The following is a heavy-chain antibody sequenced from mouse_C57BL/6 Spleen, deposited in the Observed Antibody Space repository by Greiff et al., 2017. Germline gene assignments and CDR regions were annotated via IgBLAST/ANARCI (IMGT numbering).Heavy chain of an antibody. CDR2: LDPEDGET. J-gene: IGHJ1*03. Sequence: VQLQQSGAELVKPGASVKLSCTASGFNIKDYYMHWVKQRTEQGLEWIGRLDPEDGETKYAPKFPGKATITADTSSNTAYLQLSSLTSEDTAVYYCAEGRSWGYFDVWGTGTTVTVSS. CDR3: AEGRSWGYFDV. D-gene: IGHD1-1*01. V-gene: IGHV14-2*01. CDR1: GFNIKDYY.